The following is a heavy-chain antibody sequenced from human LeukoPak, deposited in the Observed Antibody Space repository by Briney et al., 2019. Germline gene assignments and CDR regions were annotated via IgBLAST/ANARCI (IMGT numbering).Heavy chain of an antibody. J-gene: IGHJ4*02. D-gene: IGHD3-10*01. CDR1: GFTFSSYA. CDR3: AKDRRGVTMVRGVITDY. CDR2: ISGSGGST. V-gene: IGHV3-23*01. Sequence: GGSLRLSCAASGFTFSSYAMSWVRQAPGKGLEWVSAISGSGGSTYYADSVKGWFTISRDNSKNTLYLQMNSLRAEDTAVYYCAKDRRGVTMVRGVITDYWGQGTLVTVSS.